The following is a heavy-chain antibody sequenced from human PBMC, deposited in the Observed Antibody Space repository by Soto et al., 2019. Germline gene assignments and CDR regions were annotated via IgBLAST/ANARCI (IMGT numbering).Heavy chain of an antibody. CDR2: IGTAGGP. V-gene: IGHV3-13*05. CDR3: ARAPPGSLGMEV. CDR1: GFTFSSYD. J-gene: IGHJ6*02. Sequence: GGSLRLSCAASGFTFSSYDMHWVRQATGKGLEWVSAIGTAGGPYYPGSVKGRFTISRENAKNSLYLQMNSLRAGDTAVYYCARAPPGSLGMEVWGQGTPVSLS.